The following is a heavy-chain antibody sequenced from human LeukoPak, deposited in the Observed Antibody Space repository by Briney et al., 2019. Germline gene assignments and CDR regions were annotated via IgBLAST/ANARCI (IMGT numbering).Heavy chain of an antibody. CDR2: IYYSGST. CDR1: GGSISSYY. V-gene: IGHV4-59*08. CDR3: ARHYRPAAAGSWYFDL. J-gene: IGHJ2*01. D-gene: IGHD6-13*01. Sequence: SETLSLTCTVSGGSISSYYWSWIRQPPGKGLEWIGYIYYSGSTNYNPSLKSRVTISVDTSKNQFSLKLSSVTAADTAVYYCARHYRPAAAGSWYFDLWGRGTLVTVSS.